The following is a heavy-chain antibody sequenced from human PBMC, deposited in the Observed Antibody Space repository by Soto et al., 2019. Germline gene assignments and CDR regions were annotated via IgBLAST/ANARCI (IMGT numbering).Heavy chain of an antibody. V-gene: IGHV3-30*18. CDR1: GFTFRSYG. Sequence: PGGSLRLSCAASGFTFRSYGMHWVRQAPGKGLEWVTLISYYGINIYYADSVKGRFTISRDNSKNTLYLQMNSLRTEDTALYYCAKVAGVMTTRNYGMDVWGQGTTVTVSS. J-gene: IGHJ6*02. CDR3: AKVAGVMTTRNYGMDV. CDR2: ISYYGINI. D-gene: IGHD3-22*01.